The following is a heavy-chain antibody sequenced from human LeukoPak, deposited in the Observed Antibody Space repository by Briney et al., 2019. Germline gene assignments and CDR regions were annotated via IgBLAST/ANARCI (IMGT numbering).Heavy chain of an antibody. CDR3: ARRGYSGYGNFDY. D-gene: IGHD5-12*01. CDR1: GYSFNSSG. J-gene: IGHJ4*02. V-gene: IGHV5-51*01. Sequence: GESPKISCKCSGYSFNSSGIGWVRQIPGKGLEWKGIIYPGDSDTRYSPSFQGQVTISVDKSISTAYLEWSSLKVSDIGMYYCARRGYSGYGNFDYWGQGTLVTVSS. CDR2: IYPGDSDT.